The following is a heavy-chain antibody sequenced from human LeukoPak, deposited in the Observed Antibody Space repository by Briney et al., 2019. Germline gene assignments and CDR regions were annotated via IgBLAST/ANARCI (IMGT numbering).Heavy chain of an antibody. V-gene: IGHV3-48*03. Sequence: GGSLRLSCAASGFTFSSYEMNWVRQAPGKGLEWVSYVSSSGSTIYYADSVKGRFTISRDNAKNSLCLQMNSLRAEDTAVYYCATHSSSWYYFDYWGQGTLVTVSS. CDR1: GFTFSSYE. D-gene: IGHD6-13*01. CDR2: VSSSGSTI. CDR3: ATHSSSWYYFDY. J-gene: IGHJ4*02.